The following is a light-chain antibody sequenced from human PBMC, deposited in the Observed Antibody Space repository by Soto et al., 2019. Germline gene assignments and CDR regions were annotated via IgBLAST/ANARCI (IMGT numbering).Light chain of an antibody. CDR3: QQYDTSPYT. J-gene: IGKJ2*01. Sequence: EIVLTQSPGTLSLSPGDRATLSCRASQSISSNYLAWYQQRPGPAPRLLIYGASNTATGIPDRFSGSGSGTDFTLTISRLEPEDFAVYYCQQYDTSPYTFGRGTKLEIK. CDR2: GAS. CDR1: QSISSNY. V-gene: IGKV3-20*01.